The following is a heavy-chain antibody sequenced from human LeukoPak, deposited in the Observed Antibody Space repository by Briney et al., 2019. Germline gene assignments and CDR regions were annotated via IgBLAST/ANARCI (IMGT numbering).Heavy chain of an antibody. CDR2: INHSGST. CDR1: GGSFGGYY. J-gene: IGHJ4*02. D-gene: IGHD3-22*01. V-gene: IGHV4-34*01. Sequence: SETLSLTCAVYGGSFGGYYWSWIRQPPGKGLEWIGEINHSGSTNYNPSLKSRVTISVDTSKNQFSLKLSSVTAAGTAVYYCARHPTYYYDSSGYYTSYYFDYWGQGTLVTVSS. CDR3: ARHPTYYYDSSGYYTSYYFDY.